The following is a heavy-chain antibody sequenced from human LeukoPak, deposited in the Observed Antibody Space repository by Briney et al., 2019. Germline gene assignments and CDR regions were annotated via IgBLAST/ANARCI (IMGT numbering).Heavy chain of an antibody. D-gene: IGHD3-10*01. CDR1: GGTFSSYA. J-gene: IGHJ4*02. V-gene: IGHV1-69*05. CDR3: ARDSLYGSGARTPDY. Sequence: RASVKVSCKASGGTFSSYAISWVRQAPGQGLEWMGRIIPIFGTANYAQKFQGGVTITTDESTSTAYMELSSLRSEDTAVYYCARDSLYGSGARTPDYWGQGTLVTVSS. CDR2: IIPIFGTA.